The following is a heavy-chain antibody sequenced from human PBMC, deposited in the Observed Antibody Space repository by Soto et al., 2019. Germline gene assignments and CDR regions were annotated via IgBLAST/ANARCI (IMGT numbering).Heavy chain of an antibody. J-gene: IGHJ4*02. D-gene: IGHD3-3*02. Sequence: HPGGSLRLSCAASGFAFSNYEMNWVRQAPGKGLEWVSYISLSGSTIYYADSVKGRFTISRDDAKNSLYLQMNSLRADDTAVYYCARESFSASPNFFDYWGQGTLATVSS. CDR1: GFAFSNYE. V-gene: IGHV3-48*03. CDR2: ISLSGSTI. CDR3: ARESFSASPNFFDY.